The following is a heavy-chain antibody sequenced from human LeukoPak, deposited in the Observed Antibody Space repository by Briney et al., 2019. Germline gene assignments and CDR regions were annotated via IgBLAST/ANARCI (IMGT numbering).Heavy chain of an antibody. CDR2: ITSSSIYI. CDR3: ARDFRFLEDY. CDR1: GFTFSSYT. J-gene: IGHJ4*02. V-gene: IGHV3-21*06. Sequence: GGSLRLSCAASGFTFSSYTMNWVRQAPGKGLEWVSSITSSSIYIYYADSVKGRFTISRDNAKNSLYLQMNSLRAEDAAVYYCARDFRFLEDYWGQGTLVTVSS. D-gene: IGHD3-3*01.